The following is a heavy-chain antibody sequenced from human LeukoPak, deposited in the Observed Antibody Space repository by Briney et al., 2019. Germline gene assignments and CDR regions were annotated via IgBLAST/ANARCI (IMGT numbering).Heavy chain of an antibody. CDR1: GVSFSIYG. Sequence: PGRSLRLSRAASGVSFSIYGISWVRQAPGKGLEWVSYITASGSNSYHADSVKGRFSISRDNSKNSLYLPMNSLRAEDTAMYFCASGYRSGAICAWGQGTLVTVSS. V-gene: IGHV3-48*01. D-gene: IGHD3-16*02. CDR3: ASGYRSGAICA. CDR2: ITASGSNS. J-gene: IGHJ4*02.